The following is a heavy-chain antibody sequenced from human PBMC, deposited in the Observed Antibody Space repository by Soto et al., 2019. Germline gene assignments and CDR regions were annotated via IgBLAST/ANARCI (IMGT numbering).Heavy chain of an antibody. J-gene: IGHJ4*02. CDR2: INYSGST. CDR1: GGSISSGGYY. Sequence: QVQLQESGPGLVKPSQTLSLTCTVSGGSISSGGYYWSWIRQHPGQGLEWIGYINYSGSTYYNPSLRSRVTISVDTSKNQLSLKMSSVTAGDTAVYYCARGAVPTYFDYWGQGRLVTVSS. V-gene: IGHV4-31*03. CDR3: ARGAVPTYFDY.